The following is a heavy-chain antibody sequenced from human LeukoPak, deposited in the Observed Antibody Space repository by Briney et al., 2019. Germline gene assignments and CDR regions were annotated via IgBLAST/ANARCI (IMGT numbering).Heavy chain of an antibody. Sequence: ASVKVSCKASGYTFTDYGISWVRQAPGQGLEWMVWISPYNGNTKYADKVLGRVTMSTDISTTTAYMELRGLRSDDTAVYYCARIQVNWYGEVTPLSPPNYGMDVWGQGTTVIVSS. D-gene: IGHD3-10*01. CDR2: ISPYNGNT. CDR1: GYTFTDYG. V-gene: IGHV1-18*01. CDR3: ARIQVNWYGEVTPLSPPNYGMDV. J-gene: IGHJ6*02.